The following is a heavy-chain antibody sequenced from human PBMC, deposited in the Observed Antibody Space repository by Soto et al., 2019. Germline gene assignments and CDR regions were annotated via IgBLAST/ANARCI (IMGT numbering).Heavy chain of an antibody. D-gene: IGHD3-10*01. CDR3: ARARGSGSYRYALDY. J-gene: IGHJ4*02. Sequence: SETLSLTCTVSGGSISSSSYYWGWIRQPPGKGLEWIGSIYYSGSTYYNPSLKSRVTISVDTSKNQFSLKLSSVTAADTAVYYCARARGSGSYRYALDYWGQGTLVTVSS. V-gene: IGHV4-39*01. CDR1: GGSISSSSYY. CDR2: IYYSGST.